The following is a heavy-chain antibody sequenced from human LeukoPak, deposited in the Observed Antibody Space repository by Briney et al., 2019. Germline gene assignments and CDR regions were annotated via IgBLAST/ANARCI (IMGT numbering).Heavy chain of an antibody. V-gene: IGHV3-33*08. J-gene: IGHJ5*02. Sequence: GGSLRLSCAASGFTFSSCGMHWVRQAPGKGLEWVAVIWYDGSNKYYADSVKGRFTISRDNAKNTLYLQMNSLRAEDTAVYYCAREEDDILTGYLPWGQGTLVTVSS. CDR1: GFTFSSCG. CDR2: IWYDGSNK. CDR3: AREEDDILTGYLP. D-gene: IGHD3-9*01.